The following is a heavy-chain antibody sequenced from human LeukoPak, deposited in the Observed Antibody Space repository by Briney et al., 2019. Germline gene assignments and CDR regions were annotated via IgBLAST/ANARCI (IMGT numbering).Heavy chain of an antibody. Sequence: NSSETLSLTCTVSGGSISSYYWSWIRQPPGKGLEWIGYIYYSGSTNYNPSLKSRVTISVDTSKNQFSLKLSSVTAADTAVYYCARGGRDTGPYWYFDLWGRGTLVTVSS. D-gene: IGHD3-10*01. V-gene: IGHV4-59*01. CDR2: IYYSGST. CDR1: GGSISSYY. J-gene: IGHJ2*01. CDR3: ARGGRDTGPYWYFDL.